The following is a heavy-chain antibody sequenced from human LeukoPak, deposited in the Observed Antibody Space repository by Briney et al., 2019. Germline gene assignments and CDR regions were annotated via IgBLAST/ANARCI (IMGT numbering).Heavy chain of an antibody. J-gene: IGHJ3*02. CDR2: ISAYNGNT. CDR3: ASSNTGSYNDAFDI. CDR1: GYTFTSYG. Sequence: EASVKVSCKASGYTFTSYGISWVRQAPGQGLEWMGWISAYNGNTNYAQKLQGRVTMTTDTSTSTAYMELRSLRSDDTAVYYCASSNTGSYNDAFDIWGQGTTVTVSS. V-gene: IGHV1-18*01. D-gene: IGHD1-26*01.